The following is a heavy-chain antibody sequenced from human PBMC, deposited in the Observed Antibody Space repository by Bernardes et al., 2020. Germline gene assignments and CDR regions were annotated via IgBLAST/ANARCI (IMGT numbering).Heavy chain of an antibody. CDR1: DYTFTSYA. V-gene: IGHV1-3*01. CDR2: INAGNGHR. Sequence: ASVKVSCKASDYTFTSYAIHWVRQAPGQRLEWMGRINAGNGHRKYSQTFQGRVSFTRDTSANTAYMELSSLTSEDTAIYYCARGKGIVIDSTGPHDNGMDVWGQGTTVTVSS. CDR3: ARGKGIVIDSTGPHDNGMDV. J-gene: IGHJ6*02. D-gene: IGHD3-10*01.